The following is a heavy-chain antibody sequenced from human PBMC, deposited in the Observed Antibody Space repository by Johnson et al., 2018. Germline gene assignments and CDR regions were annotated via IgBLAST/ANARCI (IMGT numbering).Heavy chain of an antibody. J-gene: IGHJ5*02. D-gene: IGHD1-7*01. CDR3: AKDESGTNVGFDP. Sequence: VQLQESGGGLEQPGGSLRLSCEVSGFTFSKYGMSWVRQAPGKGLEWVSRISGSGGRTYYADSVKGRFTISRDISGNTRYLQMNSLRADDTAVYFCAKDESGTNVGFDPWGQGTLVTVSS. CDR1: GFTFSKYG. CDR2: ISGSGGRT. V-gene: IGHV3-23*01.